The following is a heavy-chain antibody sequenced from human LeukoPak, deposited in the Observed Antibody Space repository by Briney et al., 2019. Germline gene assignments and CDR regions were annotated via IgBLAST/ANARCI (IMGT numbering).Heavy chain of an antibody. CDR1: GGSISSTYW. D-gene: IGHD2-15*01. V-gene: IGHV4-4*02. J-gene: IGHJ4*02. CDR3: AREWGVVVAATSWSYFDC. CDR2: IYYSGST. Sequence: TSETLSLTCAVSGGSISSTYWWNWVRQPPGKGLEWIGSIYYSGSTYYNPSLKSRVTISVDTSKNQFSLKLSSVTAADTAVYYCAREWGVVVAATSWSYFDCWGQGTLVTVSS.